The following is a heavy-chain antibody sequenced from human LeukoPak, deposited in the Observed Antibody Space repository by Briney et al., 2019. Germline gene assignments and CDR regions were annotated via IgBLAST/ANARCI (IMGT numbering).Heavy chain of an antibody. J-gene: IGHJ4*02. Sequence: GGSLRLSCATSGFTFSNYAVSWVRQAAGKVLEWVFSYSGSGGTTYYAASVKGKFTISRDNSKNTLYLQMNSLRAEDTAVYYCAKDPYRATSGLVDYWGQGTLVTVSS. D-gene: IGHD5-12*01. CDR3: AKDPYRATSGLVDY. V-gene: IGHV3-23*01. CDR2: YSGSGGTT. CDR1: GFTFSNYA.